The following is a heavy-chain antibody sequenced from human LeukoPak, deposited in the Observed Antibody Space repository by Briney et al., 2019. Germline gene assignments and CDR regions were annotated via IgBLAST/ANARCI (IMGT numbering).Heavy chain of an antibody. CDR2: IYYSGST. Sequence: SETLSLTCTVSGGSISSSSYYWGWIRQPPGKGLEWIGSIYYSGSTNYNPSLKSRVTISVDTSKNQFSLKLSSVTAADTAVYYCATESAGLTGGFDYWGQGTLVTVSS. CDR3: ATESAGLTGGFDY. D-gene: IGHD7-27*01. J-gene: IGHJ4*02. CDR1: GGSISSSSYY. V-gene: IGHV4-39*07.